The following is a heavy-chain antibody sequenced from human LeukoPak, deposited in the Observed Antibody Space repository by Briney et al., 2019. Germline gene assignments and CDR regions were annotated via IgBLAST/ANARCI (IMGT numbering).Heavy chain of an antibody. CDR1: GFTFSSYS. D-gene: IGHD2-2*01. CDR2: ISSSSSYI. CDR3: ARGSTAPNRLDY. J-gene: IGHJ4*02. V-gene: IGHV3-21*01. Sequence: GGSLRLSCAASGFTFSSYSMNWVRQAPGKGLEWVSSISSSSSYIYYADSVKGRFTISRDNAKNSLYLQMNSLRAEDTAVYYCARGSTAPNRLDYWGQGTLVTVSS.